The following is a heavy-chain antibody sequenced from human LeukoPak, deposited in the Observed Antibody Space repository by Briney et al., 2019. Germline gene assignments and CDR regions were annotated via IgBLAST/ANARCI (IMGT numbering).Heavy chain of an antibody. D-gene: IGHD2-2*01. CDR1: GGSISSSSYY. CDR2: IYYSGST. Sequence: SETLSLTCTVYGGSISSSSYYWGWIRQPPGKGLEWIGSIYYSGSTYYNPSLKSRVTISVDTSKNQFSLKLSSVTAADTAAYYCARHVCCSSTSCNPWFDPWGQGTLVTVSS. J-gene: IGHJ5*02. CDR3: ARHVCCSSTSCNPWFDP. V-gene: IGHV4-39*01.